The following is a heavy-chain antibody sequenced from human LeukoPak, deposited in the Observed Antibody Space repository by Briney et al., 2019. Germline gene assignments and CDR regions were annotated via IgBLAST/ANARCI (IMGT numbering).Heavy chain of an antibody. CDR1: GGSFSGYY. J-gene: IGHJ4*02. CDR3: ARGIRRYCSGGSCQNFDY. CDR2: INHSGST. Sequence: PSVTLSLTCAVYGGSFSGYYWSWIRQPPGKGLEWIGEINHSGSTNYNPSLKSRVTISVDTSKNQFSLKLSSVTAADTAVYYRARGIRRYCSGGSCQNFDYWGQGTLVTVSS. D-gene: IGHD2-15*01. V-gene: IGHV4-34*01.